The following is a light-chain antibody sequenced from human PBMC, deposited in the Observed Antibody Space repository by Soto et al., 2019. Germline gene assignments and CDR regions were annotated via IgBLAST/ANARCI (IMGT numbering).Light chain of an antibody. Sequence: QAVVTQPHSVSGAPGQRVTISSTGSSSNIGAGYDVHWYQQLPGTAPKLLIYGNSNRPSGVPDRFSGSKSGTSASLAITGLQAEDEADYYCQSYDSSLSGGVFGGGTKLTVL. V-gene: IGLV1-40*01. CDR1: SSNIGAGYD. J-gene: IGLJ2*01. CDR3: QSYDSSLSGGV. CDR2: GNS.